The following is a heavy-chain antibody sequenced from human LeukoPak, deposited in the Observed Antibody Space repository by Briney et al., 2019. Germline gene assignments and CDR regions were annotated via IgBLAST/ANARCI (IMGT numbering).Heavy chain of an antibody. CDR3: ARGGSYSHNAFDI. CDR2: INSDGSST. CDR1: GFTFSSYW. D-gene: IGHD3-10*01. J-gene: IGHJ3*02. Sequence: PGGSLRLSCAAPGFTFSSYWMHWVRQAPGKGLVWVSRINSDGSSTSYADSVKGRFTISRDNAKNTLYLQMNSLRAEDTAVYYCARGGSYSHNAFDIWGQGTMVTVSS. V-gene: IGHV3-74*01.